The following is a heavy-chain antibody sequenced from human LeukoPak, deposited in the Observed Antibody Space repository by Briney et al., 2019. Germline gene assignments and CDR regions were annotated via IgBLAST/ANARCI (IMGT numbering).Heavy chain of an antibody. D-gene: IGHD6-13*01. CDR3: ARGRRARFPGYSSSWYSRGPFDY. V-gene: IGHV1-8*01. CDR1: GYTFTSYD. J-gene: IGHJ4*02. CDR2: MNPNSGNT. Sequence: VKVSCKASGYTFTSYDINWVRQATGQGLEWMGWMNPNSGNTGYAQKFQGRVTMTRNTSISTAYMELSSLRSEDTAVYYCARGRRARFPGYSSSWYSRGPFDYWGQGTLVTVSS.